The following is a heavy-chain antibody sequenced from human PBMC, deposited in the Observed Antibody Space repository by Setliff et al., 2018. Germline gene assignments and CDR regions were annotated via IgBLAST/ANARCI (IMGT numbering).Heavy chain of an antibody. J-gene: IGHJ4*02. CDR3: ARAKGYCSSTSCRIYYFDY. CDR2: IYYSGST. V-gene: IGHV4-39*07. Sequence: SETLSLTCTVSGDYISSSSYYWGWIRQPPGKGLEWIGSIYYSGSTYYNPSLKSRVTISVDTSKNQFSLKLSSVTAADTAVYYCARAKGYCSSTSCRIYYFDYWGQGTLVTVSS. D-gene: IGHD2-2*01. CDR1: GDYISSSSYY.